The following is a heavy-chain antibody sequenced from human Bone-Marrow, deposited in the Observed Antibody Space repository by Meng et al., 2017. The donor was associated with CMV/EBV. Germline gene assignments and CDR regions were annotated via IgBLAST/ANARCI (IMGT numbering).Heavy chain of an antibody. J-gene: IGHJ5*02. CDR3: ARSSGTTWRHLFDP. CDR1: GFTFSNAW. Sequence: GESLKISCAASGFTFSNAWMSWVRQAPGKGLEWVADVWYDGSDKYYANSVKGRFTISRDNSKNTLYLQMNSLRAEDTAIYYCARSSGTTWRHLFDPWGQGTLVTVSS. D-gene: IGHD1-7*01. V-gene: IGHV3-33*08. CDR2: VWYDGSDK.